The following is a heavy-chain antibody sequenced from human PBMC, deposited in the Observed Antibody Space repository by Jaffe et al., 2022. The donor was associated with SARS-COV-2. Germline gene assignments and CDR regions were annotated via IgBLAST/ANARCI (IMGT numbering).Heavy chain of an antibody. CDR1: GFTFSSYS. CDR2: ISSSSSYI. CDR3: ARDPKRGSYYYDSSGYYRPGGYGMDV. V-gene: IGHV3-21*01. Sequence: EVQLVESGGGLVKPGGSLRLSCAASGFTFSSYSMNWVRQAPGKGLEWVSSISSSSSYIYYADSVKGRFTISRDNAKNSLYLQMNSLRAEDTAVYYCARDPKRGSYYYDSSGYYRPGGYGMDVWGQGTTVTVSS. J-gene: IGHJ6*02. D-gene: IGHD3-22*01.